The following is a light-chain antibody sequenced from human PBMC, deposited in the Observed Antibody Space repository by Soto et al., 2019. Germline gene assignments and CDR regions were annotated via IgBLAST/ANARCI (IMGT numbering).Light chain of an antibody. CDR3: SSYAASGSLL. Sequence: QSALTQPASVSGSPGQSITISCTGTSSDIGGYNLVSWYQQHPGEAPKLIIYQVTNRPSGVSNRFSGSKSGNTASLTVSGLQAEDEADYYCSSYAASGSLLFGGGTKLTVL. CDR2: QVT. J-gene: IGLJ2*01. CDR1: SSDIGGYNL. V-gene: IGLV2-14*01.